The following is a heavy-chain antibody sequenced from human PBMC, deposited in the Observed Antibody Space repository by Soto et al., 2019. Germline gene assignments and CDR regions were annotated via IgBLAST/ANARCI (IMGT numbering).Heavy chain of an antibody. Sequence: GGSLRLCCAASGFTFSSYAMHWVRQAPGKGLEWVAVISYDGSNKYYADSVKGRFTISRDNSKNTLYLQMNSLRAEDTAVYYCARDVLMVYGTLDYWGQGTLVTVSS. CDR3: ARDVLMVYGTLDY. CDR1: GFTFSSYA. V-gene: IGHV3-30-3*01. D-gene: IGHD2-8*01. J-gene: IGHJ4*02. CDR2: ISYDGSNK.